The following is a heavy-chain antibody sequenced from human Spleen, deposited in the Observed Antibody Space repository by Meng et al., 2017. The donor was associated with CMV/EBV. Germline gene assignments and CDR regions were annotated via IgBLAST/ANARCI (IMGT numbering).Heavy chain of an antibody. CDR2: INPSGGSP. CDR3: ARDYGGPRAFRH. J-gene: IGHJ1*01. Sequence: ASVKVSCKASGYTLTNSHMHWVRQAPGQGLEWMGIINPSGGSPSYAQKFQGRVTMTRDTSTSTVYMELSRLTSEDTAVYYCARDYGGPRAFRHWGQGTLVTVSS. D-gene: IGHD3-10*01. V-gene: IGHV1-46*01. CDR1: GYTLTNSH.